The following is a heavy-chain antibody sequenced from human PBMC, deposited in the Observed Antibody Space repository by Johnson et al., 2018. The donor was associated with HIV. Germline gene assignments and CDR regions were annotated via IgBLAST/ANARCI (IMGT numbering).Heavy chain of an antibody. Sequence: QVQLVESGGGVVQPGRSLRLSCAASGFTFSSYAMHWVRQAPGKGLEWVAVISYDGSNKYYADSVKGRFTISRDNSKNTLFLQMNTLRAEDTAVYYCAREGGSWYGDAFDIW. CDR1: GFTFSSYA. CDR3: AREGGSWYGDAFDI. J-gene: IGHJ3*02. V-gene: IGHV3-30-3*01. CDR2: ISYDGSNK. D-gene: IGHD6-13*01.